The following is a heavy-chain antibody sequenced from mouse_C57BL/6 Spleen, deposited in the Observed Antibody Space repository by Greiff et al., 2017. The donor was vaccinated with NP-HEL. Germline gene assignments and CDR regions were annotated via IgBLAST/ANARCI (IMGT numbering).Heavy chain of an antibody. J-gene: IGHJ3*01. CDR2: IHPNSGST. CDR1: GYTFTSYW. CDR3: ARGLRLPAY. V-gene: IGHV1-64*01. Sequence: VQLQQSGAELVKPGASVKLSCKASGYTFTSYWMHWVKQRPGQGLEWIGMIHPNSGSTNYNEKLKSKATLTVDKSSSTAYMQLSSLTSEDSAVYYCARGLRLPAYWGQGTLVTVSA. D-gene: IGHD3-2*02.